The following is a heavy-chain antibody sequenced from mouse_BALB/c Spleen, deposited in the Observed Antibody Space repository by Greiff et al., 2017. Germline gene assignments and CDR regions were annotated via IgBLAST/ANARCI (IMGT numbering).Heavy chain of an antibody. J-gene: IGHJ3*01. CDR3: ARDNGYYETWFAY. Sequence: VQLQQSGAELVRPGTSVKVSCKASGYAFTNYLIEWVKQRPGQGLEWIGVINPGSGGTNYNEKFKGKATLTADKSSSTAYMQLSSLTSDDSAVYFCARDNGYYETWFAYWGQGTLVTVSA. CDR2: INPGSGGT. CDR1: GYAFTNYL. D-gene: IGHD2-3*01. V-gene: IGHV1-54*01.